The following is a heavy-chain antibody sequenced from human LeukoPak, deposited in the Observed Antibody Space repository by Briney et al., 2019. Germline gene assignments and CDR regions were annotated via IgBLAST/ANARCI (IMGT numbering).Heavy chain of an antibody. CDR2: IIPIFGTA. CDR1: GGTFSSYA. D-gene: IGHD2-8*01. J-gene: IGHJ6*02. Sequence: ASVKVSCKASGGTFSSYAISWVRQAPGQGLEWMGGIIPIFGTANYAQKFQGRVTITADESTSTAYMELSSLRSEDTAVYYCARWAPGVYYYYYGMDVWGQGTTVTVSS. CDR3: ARWAPGVYYYYYGMDV. V-gene: IGHV1-69*13.